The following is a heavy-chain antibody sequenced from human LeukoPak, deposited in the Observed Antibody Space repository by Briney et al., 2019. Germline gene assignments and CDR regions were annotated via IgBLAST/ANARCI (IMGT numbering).Heavy chain of an antibody. CDR2: IYSGGTT. J-gene: IGHJ5*02. Sequence: SGGSLRLSCAASGFTVSSNYMSWVRQAPGKGLEWVSVIYSGGTTYYADSVKGRFTISRDNSKNTVYLQMNSLRAEDTAVYYCARSTVVTPFDPWGQGTLVTVSS. D-gene: IGHD4-23*01. CDR3: ARSTVVTPFDP. CDR1: GFTVSSNY. V-gene: IGHV3-53*01.